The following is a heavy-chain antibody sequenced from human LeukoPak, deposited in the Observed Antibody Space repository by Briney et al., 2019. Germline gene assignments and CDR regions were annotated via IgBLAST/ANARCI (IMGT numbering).Heavy chain of an antibody. CDR1: GGSISSYY. CDR3: ARVTGYVVEDYFDY. CDR2: IYYSGST. D-gene: IGHD2-15*01. V-gene: IGHV4-59*01. J-gene: IGHJ4*02. Sequence: SETLSLTCTVSGGSISSYYRSWVRQPPGKGLEWVWYIYYSGSTNYNPSLKSRVTISVDTSKNQFSLRLSSVTAADTAAYYCARVTGYVVEDYFDYWGQGTLVTVSS.